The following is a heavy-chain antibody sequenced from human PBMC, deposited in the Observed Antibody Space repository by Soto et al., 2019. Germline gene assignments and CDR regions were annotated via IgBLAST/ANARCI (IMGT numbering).Heavy chain of an antibody. D-gene: IGHD1-26*01. CDR3: ASSKSGGSYYFDY. V-gene: IGHV1-69*13. CDR2: IIPIFGTA. CDR1: GGTFNSYA. J-gene: IGHJ4*02. Sequence: GTSVKVSCKACGGTFNSYAISWVRQAPGQGLEWMGGIIPIFGTANYAQKFQGRVTITADESKNQFSLKLTSVTAADTAVYYCASSKSGGSYYFDYWGQGTLVTVSS.